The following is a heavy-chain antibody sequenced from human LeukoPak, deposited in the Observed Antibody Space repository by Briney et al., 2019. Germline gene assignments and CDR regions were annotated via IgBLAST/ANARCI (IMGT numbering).Heavy chain of an antibody. V-gene: IGHV3-74*01. J-gene: IGHJ4*02. Sequence: PGGSLRLSCAASGFTFSIYWMHWVRQAPGKGLVWVSRINSDGSSTIYADSVKGRFTISRDNSKNTLYLQMNSLRAEDTAVYYCAKDGGYSSGWGRIDYWGQGTLVTVSS. CDR2: INSDGSST. D-gene: IGHD6-19*01. CDR3: AKDGGYSSGWGRIDY. CDR1: GFTFSIYW.